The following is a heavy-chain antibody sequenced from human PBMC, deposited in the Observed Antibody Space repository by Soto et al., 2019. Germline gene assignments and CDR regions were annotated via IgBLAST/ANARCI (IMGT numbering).Heavy chain of an antibody. CDR2: IYHTGSI. V-gene: IGHV4-4*02. D-gene: IGHD2-15*01. Sequence: SETLSLTCAVSSGSSSSNNWWNWARQPPGKGLEWIGEIYHTGSINYNPSLKSRVTISVDKSKNQFSLSLYSVTAADTAIYYCARSSGSWRFDSWGQGTLVTVSS. CDR3: ARSSGSWRFDS. CDR1: SGSSSSNNW. J-gene: IGHJ4*02.